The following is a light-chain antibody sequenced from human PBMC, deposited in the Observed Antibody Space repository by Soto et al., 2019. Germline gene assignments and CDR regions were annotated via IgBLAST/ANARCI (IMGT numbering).Light chain of an antibody. CDR2: EVT. CDR1: SSDVGGYNY. CDR3: SSYTSSISYV. J-gene: IGLJ1*01. Sequence: QSALTQPRSVSGSPGQSVTISCTGTSSDVGGYNYVSWYQQHPGKAPKLMIYEVTNRPSGVSNRFSGSKSGNTASLTISGLQAEDEADYYCSSYTSSISYVFGTGTKVTV. V-gene: IGLV2-14*01.